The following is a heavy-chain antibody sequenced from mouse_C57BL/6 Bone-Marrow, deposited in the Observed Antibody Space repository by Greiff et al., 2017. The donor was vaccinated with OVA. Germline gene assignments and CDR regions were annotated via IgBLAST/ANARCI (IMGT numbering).Heavy chain of an antibody. V-gene: IGHV1-81*01. CDR1: GYTFTSYG. Sequence: VKLMESGAELARPGASVKLSCKASGYTFTSYGISWVKQRTGQGLEWIGEIYPRSGNTYYNEKFKGKATLTADKSSSTAYMELRSLTSEDSAVYFCASPPHYYGSSPFAYWGQVTLVTVSA. CDR3: ASPPHYYGSSPFAY. D-gene: IGHD1-1*01. J-gene: IGHJ3*01. CDR2: IYPRSGNT.